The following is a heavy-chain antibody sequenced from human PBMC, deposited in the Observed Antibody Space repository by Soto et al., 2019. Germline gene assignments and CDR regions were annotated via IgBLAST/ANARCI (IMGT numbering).Heavy chain of an antibody. CDR3: AKDGGLPYSHPFYYYYGMDV. Sequence: GGSLRLSCAASGFTFSSYGTHWVRQAPGKGLEWVAVISYDGSNKYYADSVKGRFTISRDNSKNTLYLQMNSLRAEDTAVYYCAKDGGLPYSHPFYYYYGMDVWGQGTTVTVSS. V-gene: IGHV3-30*18. J-gene: IGHJ6*02. CDR2: ISYDGSNK. D-gene: IGHD2-15*01. CDR1: GFTFSSYG.